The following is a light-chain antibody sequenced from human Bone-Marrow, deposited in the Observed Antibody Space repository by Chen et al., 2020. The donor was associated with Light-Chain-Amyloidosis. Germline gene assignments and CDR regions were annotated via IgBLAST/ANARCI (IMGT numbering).Light chain of an antibody. CDR1: QSLRSY. Sequence: DIQMTQSPSSVSAVVGDRVTITCRASQSLRSYLNWYQQKPGKAPKVLISAASSLQSGVPGRFTGSGSGTDFTLTISGVQPEDFSTYYCQQSYTFPWTFGQGTRVEVK. V-gene: IGKV1-39*01. J-gene: IGKJ1*01. CDR3: QQSYTFPWT. CDR2: AAS.